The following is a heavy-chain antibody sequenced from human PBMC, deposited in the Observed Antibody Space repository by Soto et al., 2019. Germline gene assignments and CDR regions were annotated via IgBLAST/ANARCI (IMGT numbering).Heavy chain of an antibody. J-gene: IGHJ3*02. Sequence: PGESLKISCKGSGYSFTSYWIGWVRQMPGKGLEWMGIIYPGDSNTRYSPSLQGQVTISVDKSISTAYLQWSSLKATDTAMYYCARHAYDFWSGYSFDIWGQGTMVTVSS. V-gene: IGHV5-51*01. CDR2: IYPGDSNT. CDR1: GYSFTSYW. D-gene: IGHD3-3*01. CDR3: ARHAYDFWSGYSFDI.